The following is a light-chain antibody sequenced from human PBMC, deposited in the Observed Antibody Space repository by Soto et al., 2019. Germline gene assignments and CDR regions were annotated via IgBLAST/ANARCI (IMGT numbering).Light chain of an antibody. CDR3: QQYKSYSPT. Sequence: DIQMTQSTSTLSAFVGDRVTITCRASESISSWLAWYQQKPGKAPRLLIHHASSLESGVPSRISGSGSGTEFTLSISNLQPEDVAIYYCQQYKSYSPTFGQGTKVDIK. CDR2: HAS. J-gene: IGKJ1*01. CDR1: ESISSW. V-gene: IGKV1-5*01.